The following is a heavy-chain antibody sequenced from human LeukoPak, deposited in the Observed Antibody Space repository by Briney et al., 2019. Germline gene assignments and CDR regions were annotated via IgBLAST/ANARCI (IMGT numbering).Heavy chain of an antibody. V-gene: IGHV3-23*01. CDR3: AKTGAGYYYMDV. J-gene: IGHJ6*03. CDR2: ISGSGGST. CDR1: GFTFSSYA. Sequence: GGSLRLSCSASGFTFSSYALSWVRQAPGKGLEWVSAISGSGGSTYYADSVKGRFTISRDNSKNTLYLQMNSLRAEDTAVYYCAKTGAGYYYMDVWGKGTTVAVSS. D-gene: IGHD7-27*01.